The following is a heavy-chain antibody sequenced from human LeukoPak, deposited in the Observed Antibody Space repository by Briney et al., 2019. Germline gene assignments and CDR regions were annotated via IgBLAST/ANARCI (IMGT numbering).Heavy chain of an antibody. CDR3: ASFFCTSALCYYLDY. J-gene: IGHJ4*02. V-gene: IGHV7-4-1*02. Sequence: ASVKVSCKASGYTFTSNALGWVRQAPGQGLEWMGWINTNTGNPTYAQGFTGRFVFSLDTSDNTAYLQISSLQAEDTAVYSCASFFCTSALCYYLDYLGQGTLVTVSS. CDR2: INTNTGNP. CDR1: GYTFTSNA. D-gene: IGHD2-8*01.